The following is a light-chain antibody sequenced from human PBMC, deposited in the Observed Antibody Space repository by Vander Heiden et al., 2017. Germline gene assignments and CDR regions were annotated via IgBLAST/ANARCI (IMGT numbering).Light chain of an antibody. CDR2: WAS. CDR1: QSVLHSSNNKNY. J-gene: IGKJ2*01. Sequence: TVMTQSPDSLSVSLGERATINCKSSQSVLHSSNNKNYLAWYQQKPGQPPKLLIYWASTRESGVPDRFSGSGSGTDFTLAISSLQAEDVAVYYCQQYYTTPHTFGQGTKLEIK. CDR3: QQYYTTPHT. V-gene: IGKV4-1*01.